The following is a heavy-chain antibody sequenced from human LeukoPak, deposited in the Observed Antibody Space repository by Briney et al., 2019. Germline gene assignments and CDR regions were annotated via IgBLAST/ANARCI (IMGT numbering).Heavy chain of an antibody. CDR3: ARGTVIMSCYYFGMDV. D-gene: IGHD3-3*01. Sequence: ASVKVSCKASGYTFTGYYMHWAPQAPGQGLEWMGWINPNSGGTNYAQKFQGRVTMTRDTSISTAYMELSRLRSDDTAVYYCARGTVIMSCYYFGMDVWGQGTTVTGSS. CDR2: INPNSGGT. J-gene: IGHJ6*02. V-gene: IGHV1-2*02. CDR1: GYTFTGYY.